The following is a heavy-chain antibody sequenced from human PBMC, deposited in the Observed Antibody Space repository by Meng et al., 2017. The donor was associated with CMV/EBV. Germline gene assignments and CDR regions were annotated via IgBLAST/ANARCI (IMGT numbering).Heavy chain of an antibody. Sequence: ASVKVSCKASGYTFTSYGISWVRQAPGQGLEWMGWISAYNGNTNYAQKLQGRVTMTTDTSTSTAYMELRSLRSDDKAVYYCARDCSSTSCYRKWYYGMDVWGQGTTVTVSS. J-gene: IGHJ6*02. CDR2: ISAYNGNT. CDR1: GYTFTSYG. CDR3: ARDCSSTSCYRKWYYGMDV. V-gene: IGHV1-18*01. D-gene: IGHD2-2*02.